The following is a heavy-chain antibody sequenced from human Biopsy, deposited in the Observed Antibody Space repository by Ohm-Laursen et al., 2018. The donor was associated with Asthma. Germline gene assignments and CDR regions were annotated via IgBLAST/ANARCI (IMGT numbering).Heavy chain of an antibody. J-gene: IGHJ5*02. CDR3: AKVGHGYGDYVGYLDP. Sequence: GSLRLSCSATGFTLSSYAIHWVRQAPGKGLGWVSVISSGGGTIDYADSVKGRFTISRNISTNTVYLQMDSLSADDTAVYYCAKVGHGYGDYVGYLDPWGQGTLVTVSS. CDR2: ISSGGGTI. D-gene: IGHD4-17*01. V-gene: IGHV3-23*01. CDR1: GFTLSSYA.